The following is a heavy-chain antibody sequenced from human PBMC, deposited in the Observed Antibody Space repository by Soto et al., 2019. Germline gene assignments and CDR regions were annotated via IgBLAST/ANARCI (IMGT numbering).Heavy chain of an antibody. Sequence: VSLTGSCNSSGYPLDSYGVIWVGQAPGQGLEWMGWISAYNGNTNYAQKLQGRVTMTTDTSTSTAYMELRSLRSDDTAVYYCARDYYDSSGYFDYWGQGTLVTVSS. CDR1: GYPLDSYG. CDR3: ARDYYDSSGYFDY. CDR2: ISAYNGNT. V-gene: IGHV1-18*04. J-gene: IGHJ4*02. D-gene: IGHD3-22*01.